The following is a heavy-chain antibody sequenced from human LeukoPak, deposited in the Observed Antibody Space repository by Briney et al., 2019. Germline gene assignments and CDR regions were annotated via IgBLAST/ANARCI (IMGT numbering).Heavy chain of an antibody. V-gene: IGHV3-74*01. J-gene: IGHJ4*02. CDR2: INSDGSST. Sequence: QPGGSLRLSCAASGFTFSTYWMHCVRQAPGTGLVWVSLINSDGSSTNYADSVKGRFTISRDNAKNTLYLQMNSLRAEDTAVYYCATDVPAVTIFGYWGQGTLVTVSS. CDR3: ATDVPAVTIFGY. CDR1: GFTFSTYW. D-gene: IGHD2-2*01.